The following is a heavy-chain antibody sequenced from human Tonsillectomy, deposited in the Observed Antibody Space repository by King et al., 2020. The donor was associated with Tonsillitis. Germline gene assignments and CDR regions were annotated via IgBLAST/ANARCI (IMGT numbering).Heavy chain of an antibody. D-gene: IGHD5/OR15-5a*01. Sequence: QLQESGSGLVKPSQTLSLTCAVSGGSISSGGYSWSWIRQPPGKGLEWIGYIYHSGSTYYNPSLKSRVTISVDRSKNQFSLKLSSVTAADTAVYYFARGLRKGAWRHNWFDPWGQGTLVTVSS. CDR3: ARGLRKGAWRHNWFDP. V-gene: IGHV4-30-2*01. CDR1: GGSISSGGYS. CDR2: IYHSGST. J-gene: IGHJ5*02.